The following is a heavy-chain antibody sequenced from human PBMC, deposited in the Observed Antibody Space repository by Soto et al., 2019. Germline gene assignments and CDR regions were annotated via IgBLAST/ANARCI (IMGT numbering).Heavy chain of an antibody. CDR3: ARDDRSVSGVVTLDH. CDR2: TNGGSGNT. Sequence: WASVKVSCKATGYSFKNYAVHWVRQAPGQRLEWMGFTNGGSGNTRFSQKFQGRISITRDTSASTVYLDLSSLTSEDTAIYYCARDDRSVSGVVTLDHWGPGTLVTVSS. CDR1: GYSFKNYA. V-gene: IGHV1-3*01. D-gene: IGHD3-3*01. J-gene: IGHJ4*02.